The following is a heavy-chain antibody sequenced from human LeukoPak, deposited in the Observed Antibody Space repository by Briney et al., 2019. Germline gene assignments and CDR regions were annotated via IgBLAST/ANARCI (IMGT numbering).Heavy chain of an antibody. CDR2: IIPIFATA. V-gene: IGHV1-69*13. CDR3: ARGPITTRSHFDY. CDR1: GGTFSSYA. J-gene: IGHJ4*02. Sequence: GASVKASCKASGGTFSSYAISWVGQAPGQGLEWMGGIIPIFATANYAQKFQGRVTITADESTSTAYMELSSLRSEDTAVYYCARGPITTRSHFDYWGQGTLVTVSS. D-gene: IGHD3-22*01.